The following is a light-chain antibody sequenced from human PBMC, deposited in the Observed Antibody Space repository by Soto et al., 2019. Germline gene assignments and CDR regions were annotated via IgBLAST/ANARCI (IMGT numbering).Light chain of an antibody. CDR3: QQHSSWPYT. CDR1: QSVSSY. V-gene: IGKV3-11*01. Sequence: EIVLTQSPATLSLSPGERATLSCRAGQSVSSYLAWYQQKPGQAPRLLIYDASSRAAGIPARFSGSGSGTDFTLTISSLEPEDFAVYYCQQHSSWPYTFGQGTKLEIK. CDR2: DAS. J-gene: IGKJ2*01.